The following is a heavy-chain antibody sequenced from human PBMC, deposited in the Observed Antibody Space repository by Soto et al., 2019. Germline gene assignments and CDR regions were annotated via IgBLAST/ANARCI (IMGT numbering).Heavy chain of an antibody. CDR3: ARDPLIAARPSFWFDP. CDR1: GYTFTSYY. D-gene: IGHD6-6*01. V-gene: IGHV1-46*01. CDR2: INPSGGST. J-gene: IGHJ5*02. Sequence: QVQLVQSGAEVKKPGASVKVSYKASGYTFTSYYMHWVRQAPGQGLEWMGIINPSGGSTSYAQKFQGRVTMTRDTSTSTVYMELSSLRSEDTAVYYCARDPLIAARPSFWFDPWGQGTLVTVSS.